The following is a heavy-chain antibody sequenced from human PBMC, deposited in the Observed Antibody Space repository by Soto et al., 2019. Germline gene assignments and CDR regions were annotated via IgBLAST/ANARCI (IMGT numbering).Heavy chain of an antibody. D-gene: IGHD3-3*01. CDR1: GFTFDDYG. J-gene: IGHJ6*02. Sequence: PGGSLRLSCAASGFTFDDYGMSWVRQAPGKGLEWVSGINWNGGRTGYADSVKGRFTISRDNAKNSLYLQMNSLRAEDSALYYCARDQITIFGVITRGGMDVWGQGTKVTVSS. V-gene: IGHV3-20*04. CDR2: INWNGGRT. CDR3: ARDQITIFGVITRGGMDV.